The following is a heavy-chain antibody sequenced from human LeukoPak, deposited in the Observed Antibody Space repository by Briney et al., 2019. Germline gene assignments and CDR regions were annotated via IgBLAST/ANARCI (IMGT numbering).Heavy chain of an antibody. Sequence: GGSLRLSCAASGFTVSSNYMSWVRQAPGKGLEWVSVIYSGGSTYYADSVKGRFTISRDNSKNTLYLQMNSLRAEDTAVYYCARDTDSRDPPHFDYWGQGTLVTVSS. J-gene: IGHJ4*02. D-gene: IGHD2-21*01. V-gene: IGHV3-66*01. CDR3: ARDTDSRDPPHFDY. CDR1: GFTVSSNY. CDR2: IYSGGST.